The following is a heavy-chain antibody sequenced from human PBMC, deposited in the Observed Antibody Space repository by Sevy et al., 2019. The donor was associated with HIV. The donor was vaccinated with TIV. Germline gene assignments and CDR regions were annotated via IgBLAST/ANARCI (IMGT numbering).Heavy chain of an antibody. D-gene: IGHD6-19*01. Sequence: ASVKVSCKASGYTFTSYYMHWVRQAPGQGLEWMGIINPSGGSTSYAQKFQGRVTMTRDTSTSTVYMELSSLRCEDTAVYYCARDSRQYSSGWYYYYYYGMDVWGQGTTVTVSS. CDR2: INPSGGST. J-gene: IGHJ6*02. CDR1: GYTFTSYY. CDR3: ARDSRQYSSGWYYYYYYGMDV. V-gene: IGHV1-46*01.